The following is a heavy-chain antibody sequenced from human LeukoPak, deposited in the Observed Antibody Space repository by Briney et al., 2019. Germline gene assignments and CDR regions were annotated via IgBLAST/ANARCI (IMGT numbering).Heavy chain of an antibody. V-gene: IGHV4-59*04. CDR2: IYYSGST. CDR1: GGSISSYY. J-gene: IGHJ6*02. D-gene: IGHD3-10*01. CDR3: ASPSSPSGSYDSYYYYYYGMDV. Sequence: SETLSLTCTVSGGSISSYYWSWIRQPPGKGLEWIGYIYYSGSTYYNPSLKSRVTISVDTSKNQFSLKLSSVTAADTAVYYCASPSSPSGSYDSYYYYYYGMDVWGQGTTVTVSS.